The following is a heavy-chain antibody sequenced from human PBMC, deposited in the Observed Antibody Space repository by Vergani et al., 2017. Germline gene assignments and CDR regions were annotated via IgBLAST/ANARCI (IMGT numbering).Heavy chain of an antibody. CDR1: GYSFTSYW. J-gene: IGHJ5*02. V-gene: IGHV5-10-1*03. CDR3: ARVGWSYYDSSGYYYAPGGWFDP. D-gene: IGHD3-22*01. CDR2: IDPSYSYT. Sequence: EVQLVQSGAEVKKPGESLRISCKGSGYSFTSYWISWVRQMPGKGLEWMGRIDPSYSYTHYSPSFQGHVTISADKSISTAYLQWSSLKASDTAMYYCARVGWSYYDSSGYYYAPGGWFDPWGQGTLVTVSS.